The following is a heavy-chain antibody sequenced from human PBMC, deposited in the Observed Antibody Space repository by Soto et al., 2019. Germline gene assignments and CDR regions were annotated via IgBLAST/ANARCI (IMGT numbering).Heavy chain of an antibody. CDR2: IYYSGST. V-gene: IGHV4-39*01. D-gene: IGHD3-3*02. Sequence: QLQLQESGPGLVKPSETLSLTCTVSGGSISSSSYYWGWIRQPPGKGLEWIGSIYYSGSTYYNPSLTTRVTTAVDTSKNQTSPMLTSVTPAHTAVYYCARPKIAFYNWVNPLGPGSLVTVSS. CDR1: GGSISSSSYY. CDR3: ARPKIAFYNWVNP. J-gene: IGHJ5*02.